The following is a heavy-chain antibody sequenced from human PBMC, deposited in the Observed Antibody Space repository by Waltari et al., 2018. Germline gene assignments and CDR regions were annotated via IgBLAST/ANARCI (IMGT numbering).Heavy chain of an antibody. Sequence: QVQLQESGPGLVKPSETLSLTCTVSGGSISSHYWSWIRQPPGKGLEWIGYIYYSGSTNYNPSLKSRVTISVDTSKNQFSLKLSSVTAADTAVYYCARGTTGAFDIWGQGTMVTVSS. V-gene: IGHV4-59*11. CDR2: IYYSGST. J-gene: IGHJ3*02. CDR3: ARGTTGAFDI. CDR1: GGSISSHY.